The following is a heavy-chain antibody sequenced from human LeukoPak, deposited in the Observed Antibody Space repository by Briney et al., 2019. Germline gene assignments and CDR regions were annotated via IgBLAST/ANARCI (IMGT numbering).Heavy chain of an antibody. Sequence: SETLSLTCTVSGGSISSGSYYWSWIRQPAGKGLEWIGEINHSGSTNYNPSLKSRVTISVDTSKNQFSLKLSSVTAADTAVYYCARRDYVWGSYRSWGQGTLVTVSS. J-gene: IGHJ5*02. CDR3: ARRDYVWGSYRS. D-gene: IGHD3-16*02. CDR2: INHSGST. CDR1: GGSISSGSYY. V-gene: IGHV4-61*10.